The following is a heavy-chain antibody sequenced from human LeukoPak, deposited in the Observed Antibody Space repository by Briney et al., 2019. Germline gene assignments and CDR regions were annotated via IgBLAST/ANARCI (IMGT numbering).Heavy chain of an antibody. V-gene: IGHV4-59*01. CDR1: GGSISSYY. CDR3: ARRGGGYSSSWYWYFDL. D-gene: IGHD6-13*01. Sequence: PSETLSLTCTVSGGSISSYYWSWIRQPPGKGLEWIGYIYYSGSTNYNPSLESRVTISVDTSKNQFSLKLSSVTAADTAVYYCARRGGGYSSSWYWYFDLWGRGTLVTVSS. J-gene: IGHJ2*01. CDR2: IYYSGST.